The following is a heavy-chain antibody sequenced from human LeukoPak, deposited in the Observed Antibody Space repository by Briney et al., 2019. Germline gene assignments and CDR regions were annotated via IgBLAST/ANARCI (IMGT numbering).Heavy chain of an antibody. V-gene: IGHV4-39*07. CDR2: IYYSGST. J-gene: IGHJ4*02. CDR1: GSSISSGSYY. CDR3: ARDRQQLVRGDYFDY. Sequence: SETLSLTCTVSGSSISSGSYYWGWIRQPPGKGLEWIGSIYYSGSTYYNPSLKSRVTISVDTSKNQFSLKLSSVTAADTAAYYCARDRQQLVRGDYFDYWGQGTLVTVSS. D-gene: IGHD6-13*01.